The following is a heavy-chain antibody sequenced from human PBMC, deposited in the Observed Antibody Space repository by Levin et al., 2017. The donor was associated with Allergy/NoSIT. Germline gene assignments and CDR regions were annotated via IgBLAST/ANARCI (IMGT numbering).Heavy chain of an antibody. D-gene: IGHD3-10*01. CDR1: GFTFDDYG. CDR2: INWNGGST. J-gene: IGHJ4*02. Sequence: GGSLRLSCAASGFTFDDYGMIWVRQAPGKGLEWVSGINWNGGSTGYADSVKGRFTISRDNAKNSLYLQMNSLRAEDTALYYCARAVRGVLITGYFDYWGQGTLVTVSS. V-gene: IGHV3-20*04. CDR3: ARAVRGVLITGYFDY.